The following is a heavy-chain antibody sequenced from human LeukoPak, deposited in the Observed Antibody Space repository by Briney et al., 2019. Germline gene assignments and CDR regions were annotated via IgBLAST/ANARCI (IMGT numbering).Heavy chain of an antibody. CDR3: ARGISDVYNY. CDR2: ISSSSRTI. D-gene: IGHD5-24*01. Sequence: GGSLRLSCAASGFTFSSYSMNWVRQAPGKGLEWLSYISSSSRTIYYADSVKGRFTVFRDNAKNSLYLQMNSLRDEDTAVYYCARGISDVYNYWGQGTLVTVSS. J-gene: IGHJ4*02. CDR1: GFTFSSYS. V-gene: IGHV3-48*02.